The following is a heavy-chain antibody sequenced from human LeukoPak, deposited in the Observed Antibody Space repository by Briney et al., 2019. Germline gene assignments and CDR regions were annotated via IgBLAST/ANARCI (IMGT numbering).Heavy chain of an antibody. CDR3: ARVYSGWYFDY. Sequence: GGSLRLSCAASGFTFSSYSMNWVRQAPGKGLEWVSSISSCSSYIYYADSVKGRFTISRDNAKNSLYLQMNSLRAEDTAVYYCARVYSGWYFDYWGQGTLVTVSS. CDR1: GFTFSSYS. CDR2: ISSCSSYI. J-gene: IGHJ4*02. V-gene: IGHV3-21*01. D-gene: IGHD6-19*01.